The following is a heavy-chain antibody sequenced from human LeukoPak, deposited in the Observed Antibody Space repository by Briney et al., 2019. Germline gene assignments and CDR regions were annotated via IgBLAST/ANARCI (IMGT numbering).Heavy chain of an antibody. J-gene: IGHJ4*02. D-gene: IGHD3-22*01. CDR1: GYTFTSYD. Sequence: ASVKVSCKASGYTFTSYDINWVRQATGQGLEWMGWMNPNSGNTGYAQKFQGRVTMTSSTSMSTAYMELTSLRSEDTAVYYCARGTFDSSGYYCAYWGQGTLVTVSS. V-gene: IGHV1-8*01. CDR2: MNPNSGNT. CDR3: ARGTFDSSGYYCAY.